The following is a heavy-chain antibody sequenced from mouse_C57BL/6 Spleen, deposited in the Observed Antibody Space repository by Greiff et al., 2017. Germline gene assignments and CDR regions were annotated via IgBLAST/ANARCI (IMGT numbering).Heavy chain of an antibody. CDR2: IYPGDGDT. J-gene: IGHJ4*01. CDR1: GYAFSSYW. Sequence: QVQLQQSGAELVKPGASVKISCKASGYAFSSYWMNWVKQRPGKGLEWIGQIYPGDGDTNYNGKFKGKATLTADKSSSTAYMQLSSLTSEDAAVYFCAGYDGYDSAIDYWGQGTSVTVSA. D-gene: IGHD2-3*01. V-gene: IGHV1-80*01. CDR3: AGYDGYDSAIDY.